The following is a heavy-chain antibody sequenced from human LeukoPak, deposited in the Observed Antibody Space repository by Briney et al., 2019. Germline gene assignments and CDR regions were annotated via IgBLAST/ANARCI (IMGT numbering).Heavy chain of an antibody. V-gene: IGHV1-24*01. D-gene: IGHD5-12*01. Sequence: ASVSVSCTVSGYTLTELSMHSVRQTPGKGLERMGGFDPEDGETIYAQKVQGRVTMTEDTSTDTAYMELSSLRSEDTAVYYCTTSASYSGYEPWGQGTLVTVSS. CDR3: TTSASYSGYEP. CDR2: FDPEDGET. J-gene: IGHJ5*02. CDR1: GYTLTELS.